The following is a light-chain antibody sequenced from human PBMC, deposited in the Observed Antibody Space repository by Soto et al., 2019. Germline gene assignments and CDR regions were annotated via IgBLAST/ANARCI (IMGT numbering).Light chain of an antibody. J-gene: IGKJ5*01. V-gene: IGKV3-11*01. CDR3: QQRSNWLPIT. CDR1: QSVSSY. CDR2: DAS. Sequence: ENVLTQSPATLSLSPGERATLSCRASQSVSSYLAWYQQKPGQAPRLLIYDASNRATGIPARFSGSGSGTDFTLTISSLEPEDFAVYYCQQRSNWLPITFGQGTRLETK.